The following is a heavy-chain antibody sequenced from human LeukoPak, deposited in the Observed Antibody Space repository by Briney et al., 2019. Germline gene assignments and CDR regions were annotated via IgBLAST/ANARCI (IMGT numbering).Heavy chain of an antibody. D-gene: IGHD3-22*01. CDR2: INPDGSEE. Sequence: PGGSLRLSCAASGFTFSNNWMSWVRQAPGKGLEWVANINPDGSEENYVDSAKGRFTISRDNAKNSLYLQMNSPRAEDTAVYYCASENYYDSSGYYYSDYWGQGTLVTVSS. CDR3: ASENYYDSSGYYYSDY. V-gene: IGHV3-7*03. J-gene: IGHJ4*02. CDR1: GFTFSNNW.